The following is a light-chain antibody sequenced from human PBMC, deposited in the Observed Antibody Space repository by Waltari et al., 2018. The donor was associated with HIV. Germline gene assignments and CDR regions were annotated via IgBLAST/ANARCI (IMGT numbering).Light chain of an antibody. Sequence: QSALTHPASFSGSPVHSITISFTGTSSDVGGSNYVSWYQHYPCKAPPPMIYDVTDGRSGVLNRVSGSKSGNTASLTSSGLQAEDEADYYCSSYTSTTAWVFGGGTKVTVL. V-gene: IGLV2-14*01. CDR3: SSYTSTTAWV. J-gene: IGLJ3*02. CDR2: DVT. CDR1: SSDVGGSNY.